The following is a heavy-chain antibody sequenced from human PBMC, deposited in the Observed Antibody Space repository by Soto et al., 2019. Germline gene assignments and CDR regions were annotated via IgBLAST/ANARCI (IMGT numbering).Heavy chain of an antibody. V-gene: IGHV4-30-2*01. CDR1: GDSISSRGYT. CDR3: ARAVFSSILYINF. CDR2: IYTIGAA. Sequence: QLQLQESGSGLVKPLQTLSLTCGISGDSISSRGYTWTWIRQPPGKVLEWIGYIYTIGAAYYNPYLKSRITISLETSKNRFALNVKSATAADTAVYYCARAVFSSILYINFWGQGTTVTVSS. J-gene: IGHJ6*02. D-gene: IGHD1-1*01.